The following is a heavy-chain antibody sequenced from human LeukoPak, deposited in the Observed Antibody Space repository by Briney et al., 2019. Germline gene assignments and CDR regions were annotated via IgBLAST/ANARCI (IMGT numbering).Heavy chain of an antibody. CDR1: GYTFTSYA. CDR3: ARGKVVRGVIPLDY. Sequence: GASVKVSCKASGYTFTSYAMNWVRQAPGQGLEWMGWINTNTGNPTYAQGFTGRFVFSLDTSVSTAYLQISSLKAEDTAVYYCARGKVVRGVIPLDYWGQETLVTASS. D-gene: IGHD3-10*01. J-gene: IGHJ4*02. V-gene: IGHV7-4-1*02. CDR2: INTNTGNP.